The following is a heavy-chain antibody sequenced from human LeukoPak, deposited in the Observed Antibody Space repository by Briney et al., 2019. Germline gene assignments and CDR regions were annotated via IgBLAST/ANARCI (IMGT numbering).Heavy chain of an antibody. CDR1: GFTFDDYG. CDR3: ARSHNWNYADTFDI. Sequence: GGSLRLSCAASGFTFDDYGMSWVRQAPGKGLEWVSGINWNGGSTGYADSVKGRFTISRDNAKNSPYLQMNSLRAEDTALYYCARSHNWNYADTFDIWGQGTMVTVSS. CDR2: INWNGGST. D-gene: IGHD1-7*01. V-gene: IGHV3-20*04. J-gene: IGHJ3*02.